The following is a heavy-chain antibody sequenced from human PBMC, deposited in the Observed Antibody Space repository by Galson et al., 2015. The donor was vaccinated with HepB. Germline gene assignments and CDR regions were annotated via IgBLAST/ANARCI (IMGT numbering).Heavy chain of an antibody. CDR2: IYYSGST. D-gene: IGHD4-23*01. CDR1: GGSISSGGYS. V-gene: IGHV4-30-4*07. Sequence: TLSLTCAVSGGSISSGGYSWSWIRQPPGKGLEWIGYIYYSGSTYYNPSLKSRVTISVDTSKNQFSLKLSSVTAADTAVYYCASVYGGNSMGYFDYWGQGTLVTVSS. CDR3: ASVYGGNSMGYFDY. J-gene: IGHJ4*02.